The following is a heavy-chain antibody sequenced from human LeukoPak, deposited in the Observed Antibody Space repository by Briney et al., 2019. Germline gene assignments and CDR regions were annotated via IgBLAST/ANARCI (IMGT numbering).Heavy chain of an antibody. V-gene: IGHV3-9*01. CDR3: ARALASSYDFWSGYYGSPPGYYFDY. J-gene: IGHJ4*02. D-gene: IGHD3-3*01. Sequence: GGSLRLSCAASGFTFDDYAMHWVRQAPGKGLEWVSGISWNSGSIGYADSVKGRFTISRDNAKNSLYLQMNSLRAEDTAVYYCARALASSYDFWSGYYGSPPGYYFDYWGQGTLVTVSS. CDR1: GFTFDDYA. CDR2: ISWNSGSI.